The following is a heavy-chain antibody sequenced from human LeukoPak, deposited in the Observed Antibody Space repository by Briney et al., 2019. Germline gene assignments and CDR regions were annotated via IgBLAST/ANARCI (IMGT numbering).Heavy chain of an antibody. J-gene: IGHJ5*02. Sequence: ASVKVSCKSSGYTFTGYYMHWVRQAPGQGPEWMGWINPNSGGTNYAQKFQGRVTKTRDTSISTAYMELSRLRSDDTAVYYCAREGDVVADVNWFDPWGQGTLVTVSS. V-gene: IGHV1-2*02. CDR2: INPNSGGT. CDR3: AREGDVVADVNWFDP. CDR1: GYTFTGYY. D-gene: IGHD2-15*01.